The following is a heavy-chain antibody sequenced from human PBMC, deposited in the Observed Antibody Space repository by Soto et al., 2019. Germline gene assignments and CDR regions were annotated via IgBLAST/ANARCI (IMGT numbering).Heavy chain of an antibody. CDR1: GYTFTSYG. J-gene: IGHJ6*02. D-gene: IGHD2-2*02. Sequence: QVQLVQSGAEVKKPGASVKVSCKASGYTFTSYGISWVRQAPGQGLEWMGWSSAYNGNTNYAQKLQGRVTMTTDTSTSTAYMELRSLRSDDTAVYYCARVVPAAILSYYYYGMDVWGQGTTVTVSS. CDR3: ARVVPAAILSYYYYGMDV. V-gene: IGHV1-18*04. CDR2: SSAYNGNT.